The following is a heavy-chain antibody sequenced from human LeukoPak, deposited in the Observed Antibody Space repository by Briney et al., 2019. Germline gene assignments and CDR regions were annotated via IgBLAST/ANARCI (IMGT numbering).Heavy chain of an antibody. Sequence: SETLSLTCTVSGGSISSGSYFWSWIRQPAGKGLEWIGRIYTSGSSSYNPSLKSRVTMSVDTSKNQFSLKLSSVTAADTAVYYCAREGGYSSSWYGIDYWGQGTLVTVSS. J-gene: IGHJ4*02. CDR3: AREGGYSSSWYGIDY. CDR1: GGSISSGSYF. CDR2: IYTSGSS. V-gene: IGHV4-61*02. D-gene: IGHD6-13*01.